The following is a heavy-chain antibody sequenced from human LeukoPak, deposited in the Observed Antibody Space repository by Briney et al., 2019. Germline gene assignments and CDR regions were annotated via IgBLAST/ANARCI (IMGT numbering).Heavy chain of an antibody. CDR3: ARFPIVVLRYFDWSNPNDY. CDR2: IYYSGST. V-gene: IGHV4-39*01. J-gene: IGHJ4*02. D-gene: IGHD3-9*01. CDR1: GGSISSSSYY. Sequence: SETLSLTCTVSGGSISSSSYYWGWIRQPPGKGLEWIGSIYYSGSTYYNPSLKSRVTISVDTSKNQFSLKLSSVTAADTAVYYCARFPIVVLRYFDWSNPNDYWGQGTLVTVSS.